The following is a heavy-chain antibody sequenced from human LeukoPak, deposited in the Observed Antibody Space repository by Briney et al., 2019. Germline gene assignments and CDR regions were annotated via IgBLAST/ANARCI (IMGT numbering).Heavy chain of an antibody. CDR3: ARNGYYSADY. Sequence: SETLSLTCTVSGGSISSSSYYWGWIRQPPGKGLEWIGSIYYSGSTYYNPSLKSRVTISVDTSKNQFSLMLTSVTAADTAVYYCARNGYYSADYWGQGTLVTVSS. CDR1: GGSISSSSYY. J-gene: IGHJ4*02. CDR2: IYYSGST. V-gene: IGHV4-39*07. D-gene: IGHD4-17*01.